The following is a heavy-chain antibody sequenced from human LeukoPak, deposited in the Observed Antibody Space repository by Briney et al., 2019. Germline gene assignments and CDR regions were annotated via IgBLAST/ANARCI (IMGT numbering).Heavy chain of an antibody. CDR3: ASDGGYDSFDY. CDR2: ISSSGSTI. J-gene: IGHJ4*02. D-gene: IGHD5-12*01. Sequence: GGSLRLSCAASGFTFSSYWMHWVRQAPGKGLEWVSYISSSGSTIYYADSVKGRFTISRDNAKNSLYLQMNSLRAEDTAVYYCASDGGYDSFDYWGQGTLVTVSS. V-gene: IGHV3-48*04. CDR1: GFTFSSYW.